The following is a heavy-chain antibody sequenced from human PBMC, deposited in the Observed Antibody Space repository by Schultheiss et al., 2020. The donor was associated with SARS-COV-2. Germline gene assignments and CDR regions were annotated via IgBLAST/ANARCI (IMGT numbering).Heavy chain of an antibody. V-gene: IGHV3-20*03. CDR2: INWNGGST. J-gene: IGHJ3*02. CDR1: GFTFDDYG. CDR3: ARAGRAATLFDAFDI. D-gene: IGHD2-15*01. Sequence: GGSLRLSFAASGFTFDDYGMSWVRQAPGKGLEWVSGINWNGGSTGYADSVKGRFTISRDNAKNSLYLQMNSLRAEDTAVYYCARAGRAATLFDAFDIWGQGTMVTVSS.